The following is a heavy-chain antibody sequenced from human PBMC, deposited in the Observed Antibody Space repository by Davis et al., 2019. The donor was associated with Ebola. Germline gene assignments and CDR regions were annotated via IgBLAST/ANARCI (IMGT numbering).Heavy chain of an antibody. CDR1: GFTSSSNC. J-gene: IGHJ6*02. D-gene: IGHD5-12*01. CDR3: ARVDIVAKYYYYGMDV. V-gene: IGHV3-7*03. Sequence: AGSLRLSCAASGFTSSSNCMSWVRQAPGKGLEWVANIKQDGSEKYYVDSVKGRFTISRDNAKNSLYLQMNSLRAEDTAVYYCARVDIVAKYYYYGMDVWGQGTTVTVSS. CDR2: IKQDGSEK.